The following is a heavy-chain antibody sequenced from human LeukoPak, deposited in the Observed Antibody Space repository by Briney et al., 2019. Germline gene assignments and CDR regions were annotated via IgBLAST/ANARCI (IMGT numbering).Heavy chain of an antibody. D-gene: IGHD3-22*01. CDR3: ARGPYYYDSSGYYYEGLDY. J-gene: IGHJ4*02. CDR1: GYTFTAYQ. V-gene: IGHV1-2*02. CDR2: IIPNSGGT. Sequence: ASVKVSCKTSGYTFTAYQMHWVRQAPGQGLEWMGWIIPNSGGTNYAQKFQGRVTMTRDTSISTAYMELSRLRSDDTAVYYCARGPYYYDSSGYYYEGLDYWGQGTLVTVSS.